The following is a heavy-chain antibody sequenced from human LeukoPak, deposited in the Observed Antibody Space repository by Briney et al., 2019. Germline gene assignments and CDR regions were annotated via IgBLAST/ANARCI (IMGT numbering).Heavy chain of an antibody. CDR1: GGSISDGGFY. Sequence: TLSLTCTVSGGSISDGGFYWSWIRQHPEKGLEWIGYIYYSGSTYYNPSLKSRVTISEDTSKNQFSLKLSSVTAADTAVYYCARADGDYSDSSGPYYFHYWGQGTLVTVSS. CDR2: IYYSGST. J-gene: IGHJ4*02. D-gene: IGHD3-22*01. V-gene: IGHV4-31*03. CDR3: ARADGDYSDSSGPYYFHY.